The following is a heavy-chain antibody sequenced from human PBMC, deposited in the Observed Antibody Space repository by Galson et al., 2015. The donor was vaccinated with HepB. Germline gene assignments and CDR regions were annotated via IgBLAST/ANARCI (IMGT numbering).Heavy chain of an antibody. Sequence: SLRLSCAASTLILWKYAMTWVRQAPGKGLEWVSVISADGTKRHYADSVRGRFTLSRDNSKNTLYLQSDDLRLEDTAIYFCAKNYGDYIYDPLDLWGRGTLVTVSS. D-gene: IGHD4-17*01. V-gene: IGHV3-23*01. CDR3: AKNYGDYIYDPLDL. J-gene: IGHJ5*02. CDR2: ISADGTKR. CDR1: TLILWKYA.